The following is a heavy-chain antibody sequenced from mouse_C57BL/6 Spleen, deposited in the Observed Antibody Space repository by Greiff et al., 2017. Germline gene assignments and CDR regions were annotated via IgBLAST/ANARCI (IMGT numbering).Heavy chain of an antibody. V-gene: IGHV1-18*01. D-gene: IGHD1-1*02. J-gene: IGHJ3*01. CDR1: GYTFTDYN. CDR3: ARGDYGPFFAY. Sequence: EVQLQQSGPELVKPGASVKIPCKASGYTFTDYNMDWVKQSHGKSLEWIGDIYPGSGSTNYNEKFKSKATLTVDTSSSTAYMQLSSLTSEDSAVYYCARGDYGPFFAYWGQGTLVTVSA. CDR2: IYPGSGST.